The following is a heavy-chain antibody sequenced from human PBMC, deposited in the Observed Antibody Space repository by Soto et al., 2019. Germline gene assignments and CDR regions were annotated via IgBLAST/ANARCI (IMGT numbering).Heavy chain of an antibody. J-gene: IGHJ5*02. V-gene: IGHV4-59*08. D-gene: IGHD2-15*01. CDR1: GGSISSYY. CDR3: ARGTPSPLIVRSSRGPWFDP. Sequence: PSETLSLTCTVSGGSISSYYWSWIRQPPGKGLEWIGYMYYGGRTNYNPSLKSRVTISVDTSKMQVSLKLSSVTAADTAVYFCARGTPSPLIVRSSRGPWFDPWGQGPMVTVS. CDR2: MYYGGRT.